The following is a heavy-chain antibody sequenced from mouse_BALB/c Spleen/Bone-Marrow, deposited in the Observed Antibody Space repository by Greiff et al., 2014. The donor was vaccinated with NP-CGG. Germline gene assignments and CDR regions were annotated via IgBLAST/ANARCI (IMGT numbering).Heavy chain of an antibody. J-gene: IGHJ2*01. CDR3: TRGGNFITTVVVGFDY. CDR2: IDPETGGT. Sequence: LVESGAELVRPGASVTLSCKASGYTFTDYEMHWVKQTPVHGLEWIGAIDPETGGTAYNQKFKGKATLTADKSSSTAYMELRSLTSEDSAVYYCTRGGNFITTVVVGFDYWGQGTTLTVSS. CDR1: GYTFTDYE. V-gene: IGHV1-15*01. D-gene: IGHD1-1*01.